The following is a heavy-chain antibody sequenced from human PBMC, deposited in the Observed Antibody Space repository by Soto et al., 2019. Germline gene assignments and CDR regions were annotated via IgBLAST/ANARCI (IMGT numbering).Heavy chain of an antibody. CDR1: GFTFSDYY. Sequence: PGGSLRLSCAASGFTFSDYYMSWIRQAPGKGLEWVSYISSSSSYTNYADPVKGRFTISRDNAKNSLYLQMNSLRAEDTAVYYCARVAPLGYCTNGVCYTRFYYFDYWGQGTLVTVSS. CDR2: ISSSSSYT. V-gene: IGHV3-11*06. D-gene: IGHD2-8*01. CDR3: ARVAPLGYCTNGVCYTRFYYFDY. J-gene: IGHJ4*02.